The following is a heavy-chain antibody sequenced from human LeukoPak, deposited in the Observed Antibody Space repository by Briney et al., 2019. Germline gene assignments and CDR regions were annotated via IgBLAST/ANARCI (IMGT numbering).Heavy chain of an antibody. CDR3: AGGFMGTGGDY. J-gene: IGHJ4*02. CDR1: GYTFTGYY. D-gene: IGHD1-1*01. V-gene: IGHV1-2*02. CDR2: INPNSGDT. Sequence: ASVKVSCKASGYTFTGYYMHWVRQAPGQGLEWMGWINPNSGDTNYAQKFQGRVTMTTDTSISTAYMELSGLISDDTAVYFCAGGFMGTGGDYWGQGTLVTVSS.